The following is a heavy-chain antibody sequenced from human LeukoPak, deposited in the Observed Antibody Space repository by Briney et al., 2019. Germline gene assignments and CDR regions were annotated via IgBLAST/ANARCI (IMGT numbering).Heavy chain of an antibody. CDR1: GGSISSSSYY. J-gene: IGHJ4*02. Sequence: SETLSLTCTVSGGSISSSSYYWGWIRQPPGKGLEWIGSIYYSGSTYYNPSLKSRVTISVDTSKNQFSLKLSSVTAADTAVYYCARDMYSSGWYSGSDYWGQGTLVTVSS. D-gene: IGHD6-19*01. CDR2: IYYSGST. CDR3: ARDMYSSGWYSGSDY. V-gene: IGHV4-39*07.